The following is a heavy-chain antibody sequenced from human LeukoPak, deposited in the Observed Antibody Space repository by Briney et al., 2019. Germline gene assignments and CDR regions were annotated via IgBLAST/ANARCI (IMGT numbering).Heavy chain of an antibody. D-gene: IGHD6-13*01. CDR1: GFTFNNYA. CDR2: ISGSGGST. V-gene: IGHV3-23*01. Sequence: GGSLRLSCAASGFTFNNYAMSWVRQAPGKGLEWVSSISGSGGSTYYAESVKGRFTISRDNSKNTLYLQMNSLRAEDTAVYYCARASAAGIMLDSWGQGTLVTVSS. CDR3: ARASAAGIMLDS. J-gene: IGHJ4*02.